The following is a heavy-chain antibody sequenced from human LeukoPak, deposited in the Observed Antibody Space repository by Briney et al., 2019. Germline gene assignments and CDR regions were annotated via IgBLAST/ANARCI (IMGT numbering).Heavy chain of an antibody. Sequence: SETLSLTCAVYGGSFNGYYWSWIRQPPGKRLEWIGEINHSGSTNYNPSLKSRVTISVDTSKNQFSLKLSSVTAADTAVYYCARGHSSSWYGYIYYWGQGTLVTVSS. D-gene: IGHD6-13*01. J-gene: IGHJ4*02. CDR1: GGSFNGYY. CDR2: INHSGST. V-gene: IGHV4-34*01. CDR3: ARGHSSSWYGYIYY.